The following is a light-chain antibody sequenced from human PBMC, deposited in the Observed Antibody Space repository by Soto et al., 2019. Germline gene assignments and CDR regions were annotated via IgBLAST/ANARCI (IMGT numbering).Light chain of an antibody. CDR3: QQYGGSPPAYT. V-gene: IGKV3-20*01. CDR1: QSVSSNY. Sequence: EIILTQSPGTLTSSPGERATLSCRASQSVSSNYLAWYQHKPGQAPRLLIYGASSRATGIPDRFSGSGSGTDFTLTISRLEPEDFAVYYWQQYGGSPPAYTVVQGTKVDTK. CDR2: GAS. J-gene: IGKJ2*01.